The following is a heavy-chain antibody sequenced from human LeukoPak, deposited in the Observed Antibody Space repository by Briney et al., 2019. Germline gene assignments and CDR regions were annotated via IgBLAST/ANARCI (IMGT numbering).Heavy chain of an antibody. CDR3: ARRIAARREFDY. D-gene: IGHD6-6*01. J-gene: IGHJ4*02. V-gene: IGHV3-66*01. CDR2: IYSDSSA. CDR1: GVTVNYNF. Sequence: GGSLRLSCAASGVTVNYNFMSWVRQAPGKGLEWVSVIYSDSSADYADSVKGRFTISRDNSKNMLYLQMTSLRAEDTAVYYCARRIAARREFDYWGQGTLVTVSP.